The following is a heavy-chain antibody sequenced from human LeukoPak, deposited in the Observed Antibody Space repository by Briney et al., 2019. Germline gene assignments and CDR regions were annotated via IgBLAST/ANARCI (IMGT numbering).Heavy chain of an antibody. CDR1: AASISSGSYY. Sequence: SQTLSLTCTVSAASISSGSYYWGWIRQPAGKGLEWIGRIYTSGSTNYNPSLKSRVTISVDTSKNQFSLKLSSVTAADTAVYYCARDQGYGDPGYWGQGTLVTVSS. J-gene: IGHJ4*02. D-gene: IGHD4-17*01. CDR2: IYTSGST. CDR3: ARDQGYGDPGY. V-gene: IGHV4-61*02.